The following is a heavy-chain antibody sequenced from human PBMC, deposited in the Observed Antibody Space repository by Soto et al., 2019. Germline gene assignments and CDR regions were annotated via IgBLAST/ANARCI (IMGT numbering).Heavy chain of an antibody. D-gene: IGHD1-26*01. CDR3: TRALSGSYDS. J-gene: IGHJ5*01. Sequence: PSQTLSLTGAISGGSVSSKSAAWNWIRQSPSRGLEWLGRTYYRSKWSTDYAVSVKSRITINPDTSKNQFSLQLNSVTPEDTAVYYCTRALSGSYDSWGQGTLVTVSS. CDR1: GGSVSSKSAA. V-gene: IGHV6-1*01. CDR2: TYYRSKWST.